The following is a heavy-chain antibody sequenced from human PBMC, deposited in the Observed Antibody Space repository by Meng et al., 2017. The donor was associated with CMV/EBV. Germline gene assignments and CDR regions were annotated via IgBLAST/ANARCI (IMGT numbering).Heavy chain of an antibody. V-gene: IGHV1-46*01. Sequence: ASVKVSCKASGYTFTSYYMHWVRQAPGQGLEWMGIINPSGGSTSYAQKFQGRVTMTRDTSTSTAYMELSSLRSEDTAVYYCARDMVGGYSYRAWGQGTLVTVSS. D-gene: IGHD5-18*01. CDR2: INPSGGST. CDR3: ARDMVGGYSYRA. J-gene: IGHJ4*02. CDR1: GYTFTSYY.